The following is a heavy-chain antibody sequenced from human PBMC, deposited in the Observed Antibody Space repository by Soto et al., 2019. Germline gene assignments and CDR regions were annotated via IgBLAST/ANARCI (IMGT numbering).Heavy chain of an antibody. Sequence: SLTGSVSGGSSRSYDWHWIRQSAGKGPEWIGRINISGATNYNPSLKSRVTMLLDRSKNQFSLILNSVTAADTAVYFCASLYSNSWLFDFWGQGTLVTVSS. CDR1: GGSSRSYD. V-gene: IGHV4-4*07. D-gene: IGHD5-12*01. CDR2: INISGAT. J-gene: IGHJ3*01. CDR3: ASLYSNSWLFDF.